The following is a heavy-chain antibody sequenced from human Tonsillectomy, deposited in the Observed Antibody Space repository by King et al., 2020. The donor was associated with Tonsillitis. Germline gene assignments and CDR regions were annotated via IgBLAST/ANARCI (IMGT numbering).Heavy chain of an antibody. CDR3: ARGDSSGWYVSYFDY. CDR1: GGSFSGYY. Sequence: VQLQQWGAGLLKPSETLSLTCAVYGGSFSGYYWSWIRQPPGKGLEWIGEINHSGSTNYNPSLKSRVTISVDTSKNQFSLKLSSVTAADTAVYYCARGDSSGWYVSYFDYWGQGTLVTVSS. CDR2: INHSGST. D-gene: IGHD6-19*01. J-gene: IGHJ4*02. V-gene: IGHV4-34*01.